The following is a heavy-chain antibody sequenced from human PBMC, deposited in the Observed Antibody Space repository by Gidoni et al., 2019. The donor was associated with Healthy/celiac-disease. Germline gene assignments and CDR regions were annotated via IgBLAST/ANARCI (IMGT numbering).Heavy chain of an antibody. CDR2: ISGSGGGT. CDR1: GFTFSSYA. J-gene: IGHJ4*02. Sequence: EVQLLESGGGLVQPGGSLRLSCAASGFTFSSYAMSWVRQAPGKGLEWVSAISGSGGGTYDADSVKGRFTISRDNSKNTLYLQMNSLRAEDTAVYYCAKVADFWPDLFDYWGQGTLVTVSS. CDR3: AKVADFWPDLFDY. D-gene: IGHD3-3*01. V-gene: IGHV3-23*01.